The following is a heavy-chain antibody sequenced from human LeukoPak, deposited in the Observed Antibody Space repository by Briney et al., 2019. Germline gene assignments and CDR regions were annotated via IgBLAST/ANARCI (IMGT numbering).Heavy chain of an antibody. V-gene: IGHV3-30*18. Sequence: PGRSLRLSCAASGFTFSSYRMHWVRQAPGKGLEWVAVISYDGSNKYYADSVKGRFTISRDNSKNTLYLQMNSLRAEDTAVYYCAKDQGDSSGYYLQNYFDYWGQGTLVTVSS. CDR2: ISYDGSNK. D-gene: IGHD3-22*01. CDR3: AKDQGDSSGYYLQNYFDY. J-gene: IGHJ4*02. CDR1: GFTFSSYR.